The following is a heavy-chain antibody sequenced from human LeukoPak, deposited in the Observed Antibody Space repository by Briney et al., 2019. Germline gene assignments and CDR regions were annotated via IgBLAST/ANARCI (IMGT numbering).Heavy chain of an antibody. V-gene: IGHV3-30*02. CDR3: AKDFWAVTTNY. CDR2: IQNDGSNK. CDR1: EFYW. J-gene: IGHJ4*02. D-gene: IGHD4-17*01. Sequence: GGSLRLSCAASEFYWMHWVRQAPGKGLEWVAFIQNDGSNKYYSDSLKGRFTISRDNSKNTLYLQMNSLRAEDTAVYYCAKDFWAVTTNYWGQGTLVTVSS.